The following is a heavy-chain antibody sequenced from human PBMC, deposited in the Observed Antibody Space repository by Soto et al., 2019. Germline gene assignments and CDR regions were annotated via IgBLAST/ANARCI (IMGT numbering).Heavy chain of an antibody. J-gene: IGHJ1*01. D-gene: IGHD6-19*01. CDR3: GKPGYSSDWSRPQH. Sequence: EVQLLESGGGLVQPGGSLILSCVASGFSFSNNGMTWLRQPPGKGLEWIAGISGSGGTTYYTDSLRGRFTISRDNSKNTLYLQVTSLRVDDTAVYYCGKPGYSSDWSRPQHWGQGSLITVS. CDR1: GFSFSNNG. CDR2: ISGSGGTT. V-gene: IGHV3-23*01.